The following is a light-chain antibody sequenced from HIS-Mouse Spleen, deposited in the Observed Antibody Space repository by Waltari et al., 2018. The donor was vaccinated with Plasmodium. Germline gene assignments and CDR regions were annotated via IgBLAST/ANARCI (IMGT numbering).Light chain of an antibody. CDR2: GAS. J-gene: IGKJ3*01. V-gene: IGKV3-15*01. CDR3: QQYNNWSFT. CDR1: QSVSSN. Sequence: EIVMTQSPATLSVSPGERATLSCRASQSVSSNLALYQQKPGQAPRLLIYGASTRATCIPARVSGSGSGTEFTLTISSLQSEDFAVYYCQQYNNWSFTFGPGTKVDIK.